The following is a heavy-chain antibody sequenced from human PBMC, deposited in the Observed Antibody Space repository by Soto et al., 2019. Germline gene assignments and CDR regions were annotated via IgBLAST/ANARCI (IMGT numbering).Heavy chain of an antibody. CDR3: ARGMTDPPDYYDSSGYDPAEYFQH. Sequence: TLSLTCTVSGGSISSGGYYWSWIRQHPGKGLEWIGHIYYSGSTYYNPSLKSRVTISVDTSKNQFSLKLSSVTAADTAVYYCARGMTDPPDYYDSSGYDPAEYFQHWGQGTLVTVSS. CDR2: IYYSGST. J-gene: IGHJ1*01. CDR1: GGSISSGGYY. V-gene: IGHV4-31*03. D-gene: IGHD3-22*01.